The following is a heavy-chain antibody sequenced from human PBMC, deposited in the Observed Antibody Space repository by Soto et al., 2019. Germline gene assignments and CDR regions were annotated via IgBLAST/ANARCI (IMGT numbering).Heavy chain of an antibody. V-gene: IGHV5-51*01. CDR1: GYSFTSYW. D-gene: IGHD6-19*01. J-gene: IGHJ6*02. Sequence: GESLKISCKGSGYSFTSYWIGWVRQMPGKGLEWMGIIYPGDSDTRYSPSFQGQVTISADKSISTAYLQWSSLKALDTAMYYCARREAVAGNYYYYGMDVWGQGTTVTVSS. CDR2: IYPGDSDT. CDR3: ARREAVAGNYYYYGMDV.